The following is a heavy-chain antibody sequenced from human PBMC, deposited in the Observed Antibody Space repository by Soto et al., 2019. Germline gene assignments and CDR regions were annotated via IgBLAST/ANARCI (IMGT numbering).Heavy chain of an antibody. CDR1: CGSMNAYY. V-gene: IGHV4-59*08. J-gene: IGHJ4*02. D-gene: IGHD3-22*01. Sequence: PSETLSLTCTVSCGSMNAYYWGWFRQPPGNGLYCVGYIYYSVITSXXPSLKSRXXISVDTSKNHXSLKLXSVTAAYTAVYYCARLGGYYKAFDQWGQGSLVTVX. CDR3: ARLGGYYKAFDQ. CDR2: IYYSVIT.